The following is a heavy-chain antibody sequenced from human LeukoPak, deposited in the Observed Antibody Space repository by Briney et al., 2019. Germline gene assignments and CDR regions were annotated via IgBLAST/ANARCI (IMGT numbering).Heavy chain of an antibody. D-gene: IGHD4-23*01. CDR2: IYTSGSI. CDR3: AREVEATVVMGNWFDP. J-gene: IGHJ5*02. Sequence: SETLSLTCTVSGGSISSYYWSWIRQPAGRGLEWIGRIYTSGSITYNPSLKSRVSMSVDTSKNQFSLKLSSVTAADTAVYYCAREVEATVVMGNWFDPWGQGTLVTVSS. V-gene: IGHV4-4*07. CDR1: GGSISSYY.